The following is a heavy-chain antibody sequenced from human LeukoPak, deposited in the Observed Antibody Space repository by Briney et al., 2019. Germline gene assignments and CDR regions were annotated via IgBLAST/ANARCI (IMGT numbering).Heavy chain of an antibody. J-gene: IGHJ4*02. CDR3: ARSRAYYDPFDL. Sequence: PSETLSLTCTVSGGSISNTGDFWGWIRQTPGKGLEWIGSLYYRGTTYYNPSLKSRVTISLDTSKKNLSLSLTSVTAADTAVYFCARSRAYYDPFDLWGQGTLVAVSS. CDR1: GGSISNTGDF. D-gene: IGHD4/OR15-4a*01. CDR2: LYYRGTT. V-gene: IGHV4-39*02.